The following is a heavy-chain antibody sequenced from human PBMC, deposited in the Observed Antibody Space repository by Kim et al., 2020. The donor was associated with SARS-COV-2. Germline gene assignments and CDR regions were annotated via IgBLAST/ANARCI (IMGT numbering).Heavy chain of an antibody. CDR1: GGSISSYY. Sequence: SETLSLTCSVSGGSISSYYWSWIRQPPGKGLEWIGYIYYSGSTNYNPSLKSRVTISVDTSKNQFSLKLSSVTAADTAVYYCARVAGITIFGVVIPKYYY. CDR3: ARVAGITIFGVVIPKYYY. D-gene: IGHD3-3*01. V-gene: IGHV4-59*01. J-gene: IGHJ6*03. CDR2: IYYSGST.